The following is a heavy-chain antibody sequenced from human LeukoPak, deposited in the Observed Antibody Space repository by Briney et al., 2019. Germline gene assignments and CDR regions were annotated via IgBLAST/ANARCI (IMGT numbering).Heavy chain of an antibody. Sequence: GRSLRLSCAASGFTFSSYGMHWVRQAPGKGLEWVAVISYDGSNKYYADSVKGRFTISRDNSKDTLYLQMNSLRAEDTAVYYCAKDRSWREMATPLDYWGQGTLVTVSS. D-gene: IGHD5-24*01. CDR2: ISYDGSNK. CDR3: AKDRSWREMATPLDY. J-gene: IGHJ4*02. V-gene: IGHV3-30*18. CDR1: GFTFSSYG.